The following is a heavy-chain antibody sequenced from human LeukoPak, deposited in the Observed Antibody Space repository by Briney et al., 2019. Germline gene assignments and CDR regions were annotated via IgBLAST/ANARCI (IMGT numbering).Heavy chain of an antibody. Sequence: GGSLRLSCTASGFTFSSYAMHWVRQAPGKGLEWVAVISYDGSNKYYADSVKGRFTISRDNSKNTLYLQMNSLRAEDTAVYYCARDLSPPGYGDQGADYWGQGTLVTVSS. D-gene: IGHD1-1*01. CDR3: ARDLSPPGYGDQGADY. J-gene: IGHJ4*02. CDR1: GFTFSSYA. V-gene: IGHV3-30-3*01. CDR2: ISYDGSNK.